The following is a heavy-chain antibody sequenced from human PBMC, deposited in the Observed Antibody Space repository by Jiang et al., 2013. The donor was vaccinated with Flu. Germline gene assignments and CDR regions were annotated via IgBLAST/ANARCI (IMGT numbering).Heavy chain of an antibody. D-gene: IGHD2-15*01. Sequence: GGSLRLSCAASWYSSFGTYRMHWVRQVPGKGLVWVSVMFGDGRTSYADSVKGRFTISRDNAKNTVYLQMNSLRAEDTAVYYCARTCSGVSCYAGLDYWGQGTLVTVSS. V-gene: IGHV3-74*01. CDR2: MFGDGRT. CDR3: ARTCSGVSCYAGLDY. J-gene: IGHJ4*02. CDR1: WYSSFGTYR.